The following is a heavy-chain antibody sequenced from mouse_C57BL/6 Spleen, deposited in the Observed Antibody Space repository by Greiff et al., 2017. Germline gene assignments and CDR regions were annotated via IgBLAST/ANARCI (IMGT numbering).Heavy chain of an antibody. CDR3: ARIGDYWYFDV. Sequence: DVQLVESGPGLVKPSQSLSLTCSVTGYSITSGYYWNWIRQFPGNKLEWMGYISYDGSNNYNPSLKNRISITRDTSKNQFFLKLNSVTTEDTATYYCARIGDYWYFDVWGTGTTVTVSS. D-gene: IGHD3-1*01. J-gene: IGHJ1*03. CDR2: ISYDGSN. CDR1: GYSITSGYY. V-gene: IGHV3-6*01.